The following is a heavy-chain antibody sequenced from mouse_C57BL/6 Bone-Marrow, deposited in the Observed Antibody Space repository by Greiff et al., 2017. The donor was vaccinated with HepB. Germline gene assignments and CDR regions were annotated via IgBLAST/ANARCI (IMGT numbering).Heavy chain of an antibody. CDR1: GFTFSSYA. CDR3: ARETTVFDY. Sequence: EVKVVESGGGLVKPGGSLKLSCAASGFTFSSYAMSWVRQTPEKRLEWVATISDGGSYTYYPDNVKGRFTISRDNAKNNLYLQMSHLKSEDTAMYYCARETTVFDYWGQGTTLTVSS. V-gene: IGHV5-4*01. CDR2: ISDGGSYT. D-gene: IGHD1-1*01. J-gene: IGHJ2*01.